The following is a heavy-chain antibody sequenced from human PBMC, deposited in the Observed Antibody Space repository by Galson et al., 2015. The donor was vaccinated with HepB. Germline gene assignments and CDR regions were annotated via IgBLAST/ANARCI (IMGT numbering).Heavy chain of an antibody. Sequence: SVKVSCKASGYTFTGYYMHWVRQAPGQGLEWMGWINPNSGGTNYAQKFQGRVTMTRDTSISTAYMELSRLRSDDTAVYYCARDLGFGGQTFDYWGQGTLVTVSS. J-gene: IGHJ4*02. CDR2: INPNSGGT. D-gene: IGHD3-10*01. CDR1: GYTFTGYY. CDR3: ARDLGFGGQTFDY. V-gene: IGHV1-2*02.